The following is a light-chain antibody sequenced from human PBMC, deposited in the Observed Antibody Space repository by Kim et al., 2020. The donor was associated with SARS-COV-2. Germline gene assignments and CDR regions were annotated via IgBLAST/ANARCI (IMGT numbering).Light chain of an antibody. Sequence: PGESATLSCRASQIGSNTYTSWYQQKPGQAPKLVIYSTSNRAAGFPDRFSGSGSGTDFTLTISRLEPEDFAVYYCQHYGSSRTWAFGQGTKVDIK. CDR2: STS. V-gene: IGKV3-20*01. CDR3: QHYGSSRTWA. J-gene: IGKJ1*01. CDR1: QIGSNTY.